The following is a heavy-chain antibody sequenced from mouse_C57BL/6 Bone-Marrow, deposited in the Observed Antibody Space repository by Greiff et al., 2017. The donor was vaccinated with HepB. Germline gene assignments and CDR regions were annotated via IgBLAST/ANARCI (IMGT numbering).Heavy chain of an antibody. J-gene: IGHJ3*01. V-gene: IGHV5-12*01. Sequence: EVNVVESGGGLVQPGGSLKLSCAASGFTFSDYYMYWVRQTPEKRLEWVAYISNGGGSTYYPDTVKGRFTISRDNAKNTLYLQMSRLKSEDTAMYYCATPFITTVVAPFAYWGQGTLVTVSA. CDR3: ATPFITTVVAPFAY. CDR1: GFTFSDYY. CDR2: ISNGGGST. D-gene: IGHD1-1*01.